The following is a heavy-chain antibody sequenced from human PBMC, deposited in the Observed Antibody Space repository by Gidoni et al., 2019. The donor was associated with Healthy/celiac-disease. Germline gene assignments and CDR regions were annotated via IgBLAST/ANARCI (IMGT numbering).Heavy chain of an antibody. CDR3: ARDRRVVGATSGGAY. CDR1: GFTFSSYS. V-gene: IGHV3-21*01. J-gene: IGHJ4*02. CDR2: ISSSSSYI. D-gene: IGHD1-26*01. Sequence: EVQLVESGGGLVKPGGSLRLSCAASGFTFSSYSMNWVRQAPGKGLEWVSSISSSSSYIYYADSVKGRFTISRDNAKNSLYLQMNSLRAEDTAVYYCARDRRVVGATSGGAYWGQGTLVTVSS.